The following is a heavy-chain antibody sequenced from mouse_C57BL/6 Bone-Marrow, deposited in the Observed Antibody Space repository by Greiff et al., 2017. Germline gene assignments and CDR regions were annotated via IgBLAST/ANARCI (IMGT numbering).Heavy chain of an antibody. CDR2: IYPGGGYT. V-gene: IGHV1-63*01. J-gene: IGHJ4*01. D-gene: IGHD2-1*01. CDR3: AIRDGNYAMDY. CDR1: GYTFTNYW. Sequence: VKLQQSGAELVRPGTSVKMSCKASGYTFTNYWIGWAKQRPGHGLEWIGDIYPGGGYTNYNEKFKGKATLTADKSSSTAYMQFSSLTSEDSAIYYCAIRDGNYAMDYWGQGTSVTVSS.